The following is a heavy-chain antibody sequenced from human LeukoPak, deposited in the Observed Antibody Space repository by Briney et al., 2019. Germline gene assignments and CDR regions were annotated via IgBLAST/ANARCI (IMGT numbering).Heavy chain of an antibody. CDR2: IKQDGSEK. CDR1: GFTFSSYA. V-gene: IGHV3-7*01. CDR3: ARNAFDF. Sequence: GGSLRLSCAASGFTFSSYAMSWVRQAPGKGLQWVANIKQDGSEKYYVDSVKGRFTISRDNAKNSLYLQMNSLRAEDTAVYYCARNAFDFWGQGTIVTVSS. J-gene: IGHJ3*01.